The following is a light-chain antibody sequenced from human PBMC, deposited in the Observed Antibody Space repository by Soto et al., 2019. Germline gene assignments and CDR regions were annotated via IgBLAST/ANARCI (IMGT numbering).Light chain of an antibody. CDR2: GAS. J-gene: IGKJ5*01. CDR3: QQYGSSPRT. CDR1: QRVTSNY. Sequence: EIVLTQSPGTLSLSPGERATLSCGASQRVTSNYLAWYQQKPGQAPRLLIYGASSRATGIPDRFSGSGSGTDFTLTISRLEPEDFAVYYCQQYGSSPRTFGQGTRLEIK. V-gene: IGKV3-20*01.